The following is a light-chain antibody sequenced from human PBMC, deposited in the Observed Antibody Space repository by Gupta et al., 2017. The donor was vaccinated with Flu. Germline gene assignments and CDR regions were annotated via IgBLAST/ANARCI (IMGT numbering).Light chain of an antibody. CDR1: PRISTTY. CDR3: KQCKDSPPT. CDR2: GAS. Sequence: IVLTQSPGTLSLSPGERATLSCKASPRISTTYLAWYQQKPGQAPRLLIYGASNRATGIPDRVSGSGSGTDFTLTISRLEPEDSAVYYCKQCKDSPPTFGQGTKVEIK. V-gene: IGKV3-20*01. J-gene: IGKJ1*01.